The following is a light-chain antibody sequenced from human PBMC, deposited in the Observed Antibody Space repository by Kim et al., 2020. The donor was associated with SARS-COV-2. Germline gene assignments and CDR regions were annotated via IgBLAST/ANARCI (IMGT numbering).Light chain of an antibody. CDR3: ASWNDGLGGPV. V-gene: IGLV1-44*01. J-gene: IGLJ2*01. CDR2: RND. CDR1: RSDIGSNT. Sequence: QSVLTQPPSISGAPGQRITISCSGGRSDIGSNTVNWYQQLPGKSPRVVIYRNDQRPSGVPGRFSGSRSDTSASLAISGLQSDDEAVYFCASWNDGLGGPVFGGGTQLTVL.